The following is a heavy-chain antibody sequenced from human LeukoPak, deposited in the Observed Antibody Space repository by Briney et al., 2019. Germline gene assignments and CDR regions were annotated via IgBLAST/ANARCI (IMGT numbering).Heavy chain of an antibody. CDR1: GYSFTSYW. V-gene: IGHV5-51*01. D-gene: IGHD3-10*01. Sequence: GESLKISCKGSGYSFTSYWIGWVRQMPGKGLEWMGIIYPGDSDTRYSPSFQGQVTISADKSISTAYLQWSSLKASDTAMYYRARHVGEVVRGVISYYYYYMDVWGKGTTVTVSS. J-gene: IGHJ6*03. CDR3: ARHVGEVVRGVISYYYYYMDV. CDR2: IYPGDSDT.